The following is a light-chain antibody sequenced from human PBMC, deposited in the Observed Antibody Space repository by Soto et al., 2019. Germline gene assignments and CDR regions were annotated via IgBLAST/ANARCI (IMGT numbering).Light chain of an antibody. V-gene: IGKV3-20*01. J-gene: IGKJ3*01. CDR2: GAS. CDR1: QSVSSSY. CDR3: QKYGSSLFT. Sequence: EIVLTQSPGTLSLSPGERATLSCRASQSVSSSYLAWYQQKPGQAPRLLIYGASSRATGIPDRFSGSGSGTDFTLTISRLEPEDFAVCYCQKYGSSLFTFGPGTKVDSK.